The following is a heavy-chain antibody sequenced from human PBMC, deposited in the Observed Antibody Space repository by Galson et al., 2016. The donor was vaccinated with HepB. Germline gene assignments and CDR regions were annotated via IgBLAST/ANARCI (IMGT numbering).Heavy chain of an antibody. D-gene: IGHD5-18*01. CDR2: TYYRSQWFN. Sequence: CAISGDSVTNDDTIWNWIRQSPSRGLEWLGRTYYRSQWFNEYAVSVKSRITINSDTSRNRFSLQLDSVTPDDTAAYFCTRGYMHTGMNVWGQGTTVTVSS. CDR1: GDSVTNDDTI. J-gene: IGHJ6*02. V-gene: IGHV6-1*01. CDR3: TRGYMHTGMNV.